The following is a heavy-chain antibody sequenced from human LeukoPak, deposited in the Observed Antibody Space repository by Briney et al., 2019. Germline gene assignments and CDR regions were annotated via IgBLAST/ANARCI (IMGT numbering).Heavy chain of an antibody. J-gene: IGHJ4*02. CDR2: IRSKANSYAT. V-gene: IGHV3-73*01. Sequence: GGSLRLSCAASGFTFSGSAMHWVRQASGKGLEWVGRIRSKANSYATAYAASVKGRFTISRDDSKNTAYLQMNSLKTEDTAVYYCTRHAQWLNSYYFDYWGQGTLVTVSS. CDR1: GFTFSGSA. CDR3: TRHAQWLNSYYFDY. D-gene: IGHD6-19*01.